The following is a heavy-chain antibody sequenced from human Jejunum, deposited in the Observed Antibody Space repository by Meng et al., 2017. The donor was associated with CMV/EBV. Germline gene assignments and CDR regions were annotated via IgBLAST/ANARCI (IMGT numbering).Heavy chain of an antibody. V-gene: IGHV4-39*07. CDR3: SRDEGEYRVYSRLD. J-gene: IGHJ4*02. CDR1: ASIGSSGYY. CDR2: VYDGGKA. D-gene: IGHD6-13*01. Sequence: ASIGSSGYYWGWTRQPPGKGLGWIGNVYDGGKAYYNPSLKSRITISLDTTKSQFSLRLSSVTAADTAVYYCSRDEGEYRVYSRLDWGQGTLVTVPQ.